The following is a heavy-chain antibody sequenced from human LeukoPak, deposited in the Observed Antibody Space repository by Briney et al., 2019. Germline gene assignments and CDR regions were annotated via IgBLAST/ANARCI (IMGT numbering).Heavy chain of an antibody. CDR2: IYPGDSDN. CDR1: GYSFTSYW. J-gene: IGHJ6*02. V-gene: IGHV5-51*01. D-gene: IGHD3-10*01. CDR3: ARGTMVRGVPTLYYYYCGMDV. Sequence: SLQISCKGSGYSFTSYWIGWVRQMPGKGLEWMGIIYPGDSDNRYSPSFQGQVTISADKSISTAYLQWSSLKASDTAMYYCARGTMVRGVPTLYYYYCGMDVWGQGTSVTVSS.